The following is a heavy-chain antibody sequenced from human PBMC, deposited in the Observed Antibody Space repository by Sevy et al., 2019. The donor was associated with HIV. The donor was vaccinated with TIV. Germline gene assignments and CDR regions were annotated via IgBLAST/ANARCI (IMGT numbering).Heavy chain of an antibody. D-gene: IGHD2-15*01. V-gene: IGHV3-33*01. Sequence: GGSLRLSCAASGFTFSSYGMHWVRQAPGKGRGWVALIWNDGSNKYYADSVKGRFTNSRDNSKNTLYLQMDSLRAEDTAVYYCARDRCSGGSCFFFDYWGQGTLVTVSS. J-gene: IGHJ4*02. CDR3: ARDRCSGGSCFFFDY. CDR2: IWNDGSNK. CDR1: GFTFSSYG.